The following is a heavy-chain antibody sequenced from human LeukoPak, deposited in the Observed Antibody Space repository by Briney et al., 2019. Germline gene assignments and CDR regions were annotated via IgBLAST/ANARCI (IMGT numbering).Heavy chain of an antibody. CDR3: ARVVVGATNTSRIRGINWFDP. V-gene: IGHV4-34*01. D-gene: IGHD1-26*01. CDR1: GGSSSGYY. CDR2: INHSGST. Sequence: SETLSLTCAVYGGSSSGYYWSWIRQPPGKGLEWIGEINHSGSTNYNPSLKSRVTISVDTSKNQFSLKLSSVTAADTAVYYCARVVVGATNTSRIRGINWFDPWGQGTLVTVSS. J-gene: IGHJ5*02.